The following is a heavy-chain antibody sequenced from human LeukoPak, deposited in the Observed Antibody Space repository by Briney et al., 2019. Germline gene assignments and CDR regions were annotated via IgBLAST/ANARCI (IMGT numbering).Heavy chain of an antibody. CDR3: ARGSTGIAARPSDIDY. D-gene: IGHD6-6*01. CDR2: ISAYNGNT. V-gene: IGHV1-18*01. Sequence: ASVKVSCKASGYTFTSYGISWVRQAPGQGLEWMGWISAYNGNTNYAQKLQGRVTMTTDTSTSTAYMELRSLRSDDTAVYYCARGSTGIAARPSDIDYWGQGTLVTVSS. CDR1: GYTFTSYG. J-gene: IGHJ4*02.